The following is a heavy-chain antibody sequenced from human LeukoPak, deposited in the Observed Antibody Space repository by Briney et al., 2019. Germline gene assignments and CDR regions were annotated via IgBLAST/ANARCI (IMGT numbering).Heavy chain of an antibody. V-gene: IGHV3-23*01. Sequence: GGSLRLSCAASGFTFSSYAMSWVRQAPGKGLEWVSAISGSGGSTYYAASVKGRFTISRDNSKNTLYLQMHSLRAEDTAVYYCAKVTATILYYFDYWGQGTLVTVSS. CDR2: ISGSGGST. D-gene: IGHD5-12*01. CDR3: AKVTATILYYFDY. J-gene: IGHJ4*02. CDR1: GFTFSSYA.